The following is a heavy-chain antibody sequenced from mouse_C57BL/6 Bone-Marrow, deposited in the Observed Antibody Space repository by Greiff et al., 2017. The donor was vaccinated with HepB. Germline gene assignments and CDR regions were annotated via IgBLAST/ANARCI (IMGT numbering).Heavy chain of an antibody. Sequence: QVQLQQSGAELARPGASVKLSCKASGYTFTSYGISWVKQRTGQGLEWIGEIYPRSGNTYYNEKFKGKATLTADKSSSKAYMELRSLTSEDSAVYFCARGDYYGPHFDYWGQGTTLTVSS. D-gene: IGHD1-1*01. CDR1: GYTFTSYG. CDR2: IYPRSGNT. CDR3: ARGDYYGPHFDY. V-gene: IGHV1-81*01. J-gene: IGHJ2*01.